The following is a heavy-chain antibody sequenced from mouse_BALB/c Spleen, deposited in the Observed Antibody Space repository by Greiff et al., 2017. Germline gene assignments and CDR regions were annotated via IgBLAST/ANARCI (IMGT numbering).Heavy chain of an antibody. J-gene: IGHJ4*01. V-gene: IGHV1-67*01. CDR3: NARGNHGDYYAMDY. D-gene: IGHD2-1*01. Sequence: VQLQESGAELVRPGVSVKISCKGSGYTFTDYAMHWVKQSHAKSLEWIGVISTYYGDASYNQKFKGKATMTVDKSSSTAYLQLSSLTSEDTAVYYCNARGNHGDYYAMDYWGQGTSVTVSS. CDR1: GYTFTDYA. CDR2: ISTYYGDA.